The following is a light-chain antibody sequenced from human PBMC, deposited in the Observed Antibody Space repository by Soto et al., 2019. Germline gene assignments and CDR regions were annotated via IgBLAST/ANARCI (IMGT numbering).Light chain of an antibody. CDR2: HAS. J-gene: IGKJ1*01. CDR1: QSISNC. V-gene: IGKV1-5*01. CDR3: QQYNSYS. Sequence: DIQMTQSPSTLPASLGDRVTITCRASQSISNCLAWYQPKPGTAPKVLLYHASNLQSGVPSRFSGSGSGIEFTLTISILQPDAFATYYCQQYNSYSFGQGTKVDIK.